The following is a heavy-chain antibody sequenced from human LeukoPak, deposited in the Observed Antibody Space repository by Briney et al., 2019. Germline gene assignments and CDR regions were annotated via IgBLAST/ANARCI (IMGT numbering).Heavy chain of an antibody. D-gene: IGHD3-3*02. Sequence: GGSLRLSCAASGFTFSNYGIHWVRQAPGKGLEWVSVIYSGGSTYYADSVKGRFTISRDNSKNTLYLQMNSLRAEDTAVYYCARRAFNSHDAFDIWGQGTMVTVSS. CDR3: ARRAFNSHDAFDI. V-gene: IGHV3-NL1*01. CDR2: IYSGGST. J-gene: IGHJ3*02. CDR1: GFTFSNYG.